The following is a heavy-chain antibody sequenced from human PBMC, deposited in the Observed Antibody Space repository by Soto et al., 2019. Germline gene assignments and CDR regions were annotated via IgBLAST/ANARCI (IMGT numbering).Heavy chain of an antibody. D-gene: IGHD2-15*01. V-gene: IGHV1-18*01. Sequence: GASVKVSCKASGYTFTSYGISWVRQAPGQGLEWMGWISAYNGNTNYAQKLQGRVTMTTDTSTSTAYMELRSLRSDDTAVYYCAREVVVVVNPHQTKYYYYGMDVWGQGTTVTVSS. CDR3: AREVVVVVNPHQTKYYYYGMDV. CDR1: GYTFTSYG. J-gene: IGHJ6*02. CDR2: ISAYNGNT.